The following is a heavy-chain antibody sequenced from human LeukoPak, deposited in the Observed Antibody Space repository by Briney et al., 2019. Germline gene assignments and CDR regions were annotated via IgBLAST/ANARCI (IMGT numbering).Heavy chain of an antibody. CDR1: GGSFSGCY. V-gene: IGHV4-34*01. CDR2: INHSGST. D-gene: IGHD3-22*01. Sequence: SETLSLTCAVCGGSFSGCYWSWIRQPPGKGLEWIGEINHSGSTNYNPSLKSRVTISVDTSKNQLSLKLSSVTAADTAVYYCARVLAYYYDSSGYSIYYYYYYMDVWGKGTTVTVSS. J-gene: IGHJ6*03. CDR3: ARVLAYYYDSSGYSIYYYYYYMDV.